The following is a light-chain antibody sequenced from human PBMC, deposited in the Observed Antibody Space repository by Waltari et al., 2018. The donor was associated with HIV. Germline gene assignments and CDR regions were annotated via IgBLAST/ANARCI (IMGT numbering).Light chain of an antibody. Sequence: QSALTQPPSASGSPGQSVTISCSGARSNIGGYEYVSWYQQHPGKGPKLIIYEVNKRPPGVPDRFPGSKSGNTASLTVSGLQGDDEADYFCSSYAGSSNLVFGGGTKLTVL. CDR1: RSNIGGYEY. J-gene: IGLJ2*01. CDR3: SSYAGSSNLV. V-gene: IGLV2-8*01. CDR2: EVN.